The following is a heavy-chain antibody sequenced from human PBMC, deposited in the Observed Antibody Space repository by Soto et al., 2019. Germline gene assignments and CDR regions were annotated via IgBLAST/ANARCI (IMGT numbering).Heavy chain of an antibody. CDR2: INPNSGGT. D-gene: IGHD6-19*01. Sequence: ASVKVSCKASGSTFTGYYMHWVRQAPGQGLEWMGWINPNSGGTNYAQKFQGRVTMTRDTSISTAYMELSRLRSDDTAVYYCARGPLTPPSIAVAGRFDPWGQGTLVTVSS. V-gene: IGHV1-2*02. CDR1: GSTFTGYY. J-gene: IGHJ5*02. CDR3: ARGPLTPPSIAVAGRFDP.